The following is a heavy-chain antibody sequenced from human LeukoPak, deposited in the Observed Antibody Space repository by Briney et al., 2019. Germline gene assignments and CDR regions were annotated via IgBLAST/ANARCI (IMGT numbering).Heavy chain of an antibody. V-gene: IGHV3-48*01. Sequence: PGGSLRLSCAASGFTFTSYSMNWVRQAPGKGLEWVSYTSGGSGTIYYADSVKGRFTISRDNGKSSLYLQMNSLRAGDTAVYYCARGRDYSSSPFDSWGQGTLVTVSS. D-gene: IGHD6-13*01. CDR1: GFTFTSYS. CDR3: ARGRDYSSSPFDS. J-gene: IGHJ4*02. CDR2: TSGGSGTI.